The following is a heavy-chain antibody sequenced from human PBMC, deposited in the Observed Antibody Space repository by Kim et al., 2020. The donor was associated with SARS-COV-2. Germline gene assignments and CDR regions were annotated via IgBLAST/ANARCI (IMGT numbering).Heavy chain of an antibody. D-gene: IGHD5-12*01. CDR2: INACNGNT. CDR3: ASGYSVYDYLFPDY. Sequence: ASVKVSCKASGYTFTSYSMHWVRQAPGQRLELMGCINACNGNTKYSQKFQGRVTITRDTSASTACMELSSLRSEDTAVYYCASGYSVYDYLFPDYWGQGTMVTVSS. V-gene: IGHV1-3*01. CDR1: GYTFTSYS. J-gene: IGHJ4*02.